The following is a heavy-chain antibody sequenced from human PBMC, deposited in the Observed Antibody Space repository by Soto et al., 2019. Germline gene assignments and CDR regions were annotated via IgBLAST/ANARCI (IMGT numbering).Heavy chain of an antibody. CDR1: GITLSSYA. V-gene: IGHV3-23*01. CDR2: ISASGGST. Sequence: EVQLLESGGDLVQPGGSLRLSCAASGITLSSYAMSWVRQAPGKGPEWVSGISASGGSTSYADSVKGRFTISRDNSKNSLYLQMNSLRAEDTAVYYCARMHIVVVTATDAFDIWGQGTMVTVSS. J-gene: IGHJ3*02. D-gene: IGHD2-21*02. CDR3: ARMHIVVVTATDAFDI.